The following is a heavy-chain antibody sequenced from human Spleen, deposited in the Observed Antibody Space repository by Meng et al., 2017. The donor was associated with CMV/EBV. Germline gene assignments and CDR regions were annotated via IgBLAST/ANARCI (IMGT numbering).Heavy chain of an antibody. D-gene: IGHD3-22*01. CDR1: GYTFTGYF. Sequence: ASVKVSCKTSGYTFTGYFIHWVRQAPGQGLEWMGWINPKSGGTKFARKFQGRVTMTRDTSISTAYLELSRLTSDDTAIYYCTRIGGYSDSNGYLDYWGQGTLVTVSS. V-gene: IGHV1-2*02. J-gene: IGHJ4*02. CDR2: INPKSGGT. CDR3: TRIGGYSDSNGYLDY.